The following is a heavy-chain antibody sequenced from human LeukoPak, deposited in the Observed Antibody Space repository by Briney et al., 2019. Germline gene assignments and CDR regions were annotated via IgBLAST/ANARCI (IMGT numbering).Heavy chain of an antibody. D-gene: IGHD3-10*01. J-gene: IGHJ4*02. CDR3: ARGPPYGSRSDYFDY. Sequence: GGSLRLSCVASEFNFQNNWMNWVRQAPGKGLEWVASVKKDGSEKYYVDSVKGRFTISRDNAKDSLYLQMNSLRVEDTAVYYCARGPPYGSRSDYFDYWGQGTLVTVSS. CDR2: VKKDGSEK. CDR1: EFNFQNNW. V-gene: IGHV3-7*01.